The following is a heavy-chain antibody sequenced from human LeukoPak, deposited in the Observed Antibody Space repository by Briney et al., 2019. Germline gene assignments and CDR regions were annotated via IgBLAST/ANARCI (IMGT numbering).Heavy chain of an antibody. V-gene: IGHV3-33*06. CDR3: AKIGVQLWLLDYYYYMDV. CDR2: MWYDGSNK. Sequence: GGSLRLSCAASGFTFSSYGMHWVRQAPGKGLEWVAVMWYDGSNKYYADSVKGRFTISRDNSKNTLYLQMNSLRAEDTAVYYCAKIGVQLWLLDYYYYMDVWGKGTTVTVSS. D-gene: IGHD5-18*01. CDR1: GFTFSSYG. J-gene: IGHJ6*03.